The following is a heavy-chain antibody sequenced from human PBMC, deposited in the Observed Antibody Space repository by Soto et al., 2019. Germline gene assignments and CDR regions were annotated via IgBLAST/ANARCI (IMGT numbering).Heavy chain of an antibody. V-gene: IGHV4-39*07. CDR2: IYYSGST. D-gene: IGHD6-13*01. CDR3: ARAVGTGSSWYDYYYYGMDV. CDR1: GGSISSSAYQ. J-gene: IGHJ6*02. Sequence: PSESLSLTCTVSGGSISSSAYQWGWLRQPPGKGLDWIGSIYYSGSTYYNPSLKSRVTISVDTSKNQFSLKLSSVTAADTAVYYCARAVGTGSSWYDYYYYGMDVWGQGTMVTVSS.